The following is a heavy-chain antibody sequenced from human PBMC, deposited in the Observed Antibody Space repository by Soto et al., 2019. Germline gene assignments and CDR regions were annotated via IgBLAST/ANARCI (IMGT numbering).Heavy chain of an antibody. Sequence: QLQLQESGPGLVKPSETLSLTCTVSGGSISSSSYYWGWIRQPPGKGLEWIGSIYYSGSTYYNPSLKSPVTITVDTSKNPVSLKLRSVTAADTAVDYCARHQSHSSSHVRPWGQGTLVNGSS. V-gene: IGHV4-39*01. CDR2: IYYSGST. CDR3: ARHQSHSSSHVRP. D-gene: IGHD6-13*01. CDR1: GGSISSSSYY. J-gene: IGHJ5*01.